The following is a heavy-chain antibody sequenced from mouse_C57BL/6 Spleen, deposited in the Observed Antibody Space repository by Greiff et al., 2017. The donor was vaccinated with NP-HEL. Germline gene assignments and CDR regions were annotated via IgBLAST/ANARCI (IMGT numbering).Heavy chain of an antibody. V-gene: IGHV5-6*01. D-gene: IGHD2-5*01. CDR2: ISSGGSYT. CDR3: ARHAYSNAWFAY. CDR1: GFTFSSYG. Sequence: EVKLMESGGDLVKPGGSLKLSCAASGFTFSSYGMSWVRQTPDKRLEWVATISSGGSYTYYPDRVKGRFTISRDNAKNTLYLQMSSLKSEDTAMYYCARHAYSNAWFAYWGQGTLVTVSA. J-gene: IGHJ3*01.